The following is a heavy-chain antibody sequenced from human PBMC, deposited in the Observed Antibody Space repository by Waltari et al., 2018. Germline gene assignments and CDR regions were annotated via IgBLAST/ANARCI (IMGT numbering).Heavy chain of an antibody. V-gene: IGHV1-2*02. D-gene: IGHD3-16*01. CDR3: ASWGSGSYYYYGMDV. CDR2: INPNSGGT. CDR1: GYTFTGYY. Sequence: QVQLVQSGAEVKKRGASVKVPCKASGYTFTGYYIHWVRQAPGQGLEWMGWINPNSGGTNYAQKFQGRVTMTRDTSISTAYMELSRLRSDDTAVYYCASWGSGSYYYYGMDVWGQGTTVTVSS. J-gene: IGHJ6*02.